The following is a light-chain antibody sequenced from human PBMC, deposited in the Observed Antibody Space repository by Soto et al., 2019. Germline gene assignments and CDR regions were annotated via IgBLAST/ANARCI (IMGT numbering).Light chain of an antibody. J-gene: IGKJ4*02. Sequence: IQMTQSPSSVSASVGDRFTITCRASQDISDWLAWYQQKPGKAPRLLIFAASNLHTEVPSRFSGSGYGTDFTLTISSLQPEDVATYYCQKYLSALWTFGGGTKVDIK. CDR1: QDISDW. V-gene: IGKV1-12*01. CDR2: AAS. CDR3: QKYLSALWT.